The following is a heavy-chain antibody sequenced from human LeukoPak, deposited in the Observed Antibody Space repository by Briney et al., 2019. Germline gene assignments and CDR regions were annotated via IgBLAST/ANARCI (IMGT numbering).Heavy chain of an antibody. CDR2: SYM. J-gene: IGHJ4*02. D-gene: IGHD5-18*01. Sequence: SYMYSGDSVKGRFTISRDIAKNSLYLQMNNLRAEDTAVYYCARVDTVMAYYFDLWGQGTLVTVSS. V-gene: IGHV3-21*04. CDR3: ARVDTVMAYYFDL.